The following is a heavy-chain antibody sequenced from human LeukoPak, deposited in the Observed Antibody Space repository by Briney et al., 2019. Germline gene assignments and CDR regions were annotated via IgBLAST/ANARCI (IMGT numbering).Heavy chain of an antibody. V-gene: IGHV1-2*02. D-gene: IGHD2-21*02. CDR2: INPNSGGT. J-gene: IGHJ4*02. Sequence: ASVTVSCTASGYTFTGYYMHWVRQAPGQGLEWMGWINPNSGGTNYAQKFQGRVTMTRDTSISTAYMELSRLRSDDTAVYYCARSLCGGDCSAYFDYWGQGTLVTVSS. CDR3: ARSLCGGDCSAYFDY. CDR1: GYTFTGYY.